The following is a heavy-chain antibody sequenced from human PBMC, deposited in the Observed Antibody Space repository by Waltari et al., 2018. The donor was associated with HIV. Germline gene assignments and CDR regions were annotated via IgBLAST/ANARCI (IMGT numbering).Heavy chain of an antibody. V-gene: IGHV1-2*07. J-gene: IGHJ6*02. Sequence: QVQLVQSGAAVKKPGASVKVSCKASGSTFTGSYMHWVRQDAGQGLEWMGWINPNSGGTNYAHKFQGRVTMTRDTSISTAYMELSRLRSDDTAVYYCARGQAGIAAHYYYYGMDVWGQGTTVTVSS. CDR3: ARGQAGIAAHYYYYGMDV. D-gene: IGHD6-13*01. CDR2: INPNSGGT. CDR1: GSTFTGSY.